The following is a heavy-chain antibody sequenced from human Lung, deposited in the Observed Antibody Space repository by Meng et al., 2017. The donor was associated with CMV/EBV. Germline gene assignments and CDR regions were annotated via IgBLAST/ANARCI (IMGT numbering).Heavy chain of an antibody. D-gene: IGHD6-19*01. CDR2: TYCRSKWYN. Sequence: GDSVSSDSAAWTWIRPSPSRGLAWLGKTYCRSKWYNDYAESVKGRIAIYADTSNTQFSLQLISVTPEDTAVYYCAGGGGYTSGWYDYWGQGTLVTVSS. J-gene: IGHJ4*02. CDR3: AGGGGYTSGWYDY. CDR1: GDSVSSDSAA. V-gene: IGHV6-1*01.